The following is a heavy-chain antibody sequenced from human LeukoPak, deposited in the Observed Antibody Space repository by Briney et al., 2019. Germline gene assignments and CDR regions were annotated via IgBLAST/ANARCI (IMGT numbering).Heavy chain of an antibody. J-gene: IGHJ2*01. Sequence: GGSLRLSCEGSGFTFRSHWMSWVRQAPGKGLEWVSYISSSGTTIYYADSVKGRFTISRDNAKNSLYLQMNSLRAEDTAVYYCARRTVTRDWYFDLWGRGTLVTVSS. D-gene: IGHD4-17*01. CDR2: ISSSGTTI. V-gene: IGHV3-48*03. CDR1: GFTFRSHW. CDR3: ARRTVTRDWYFDL.